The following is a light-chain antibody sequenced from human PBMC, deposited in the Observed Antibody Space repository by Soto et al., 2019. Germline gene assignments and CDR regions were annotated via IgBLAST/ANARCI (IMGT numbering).Light chain of an antibody. V-gene: IGKV1-5*03. Sequence: DIQMTQSPSTLSGSVGDRVTITCRATQTISSWFAWYQQKPPKAPKLLIYKASTLVIGVPSYFSGSASGTDFTLTISTLQPEDSATYYCQQYNCYPWTFGQGTKVDVK. CDR1: QTISSW. J-gene: IGKJ1*01. CDR2: KAS. CDR3: QQYNCYPWT.